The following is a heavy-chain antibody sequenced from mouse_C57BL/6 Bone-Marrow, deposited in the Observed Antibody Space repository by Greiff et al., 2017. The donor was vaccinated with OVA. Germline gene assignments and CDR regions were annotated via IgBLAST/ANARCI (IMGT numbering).Heavy chain of an antibody. CDR1: GFTFSSYG. J-gene: IGHJ1*03. Sequence: EVKVEESGGDLVKPGGSLKLSCAASGFTFSSYGMSWVRQTPDKRLEWVATISSGGSYTYYPDSVKGRFTISRDNAKNTLYLQMSSLKSEDTAMYYCARHPSTMVTAGPLYWYFDVWGTGTTVTVSS. CDR2: ISSGGSYT. CDR3: ARHPSTMVTAGPLYWYFDV. V-gene: IGHV5-6*02. D-gene: IGHD2-2*01.